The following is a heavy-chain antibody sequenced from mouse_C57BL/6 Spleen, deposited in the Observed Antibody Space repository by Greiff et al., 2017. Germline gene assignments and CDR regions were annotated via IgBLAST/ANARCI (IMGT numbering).Heavy chain of an antibody. CDR1: GFSLTSYA. Sequence: VKLMESGPGLVAPSQSLSITCTVSGFSLTSYAISWVRQPPGKGLEWLGVIWTGGGTNYNSALKSRLSISKDNSKSQVFLKMNSLQTDDTARDYCARNEDYYGAWFAYWGQGTLVTVSA. CDR3: ARNEDYYGAWFAY. V-gene: IGHV2-9-1*01. CDR2: IWTGGGT. J-gene: IGHJ3*01. D-gene: IGHD1-1*01.